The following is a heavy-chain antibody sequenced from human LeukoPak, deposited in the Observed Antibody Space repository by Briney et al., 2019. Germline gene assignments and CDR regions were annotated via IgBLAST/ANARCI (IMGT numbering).Heavy chain of an antibody. Sequence: SETLSLTCVVSGYSISSGSYWAWIRQPPGRGLEWIGSVYHSGKTYYNPSLMSPVTISVDTSKNQFSLNLISVTAADTAVYYCARITGSGTNCLFDYWGQGTLVTVSS. CDR3: ARITGSGTNCLFDY. CDR2: VYHSGKT. D-gene: IGHD1-1*01. J-gene: IGHJ4*02. V-gene: IGHV4-38-2*01. CDR1: GYSISSGSY.